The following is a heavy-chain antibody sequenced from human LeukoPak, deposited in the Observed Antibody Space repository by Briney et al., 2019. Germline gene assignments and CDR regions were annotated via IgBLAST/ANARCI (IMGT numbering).Heavy chain of an antibody. J-gene: IGHJ6*03. CDR1: GFTFSSYS. Sequence: GGSLRLSCAASGFTFSSYSMNWVRQAPGKGLEWVSSISTSSSYIYYADSVKGRFTISRDNAKNSLYLQMNSLRAEDTAVYYCARATWDPNYYYYMDVWGKGTTVTISS. V-gene: IGHV3-21*01. CDR2: ISTSSSYI. CDR3: ARATWDPNYYYYMDV. D-gene: IGHD1-26*01.